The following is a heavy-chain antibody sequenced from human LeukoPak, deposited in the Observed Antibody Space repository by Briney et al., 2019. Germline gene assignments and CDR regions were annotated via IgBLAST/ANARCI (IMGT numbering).Heavy chain of an antibody. V-gene: IGHV4-59*08. J-gene: IGHJ4*02. CDR1: GGSISGYY. CDR2: IYYSGST. D-gene: IGHD3-10*01. CDR3: ARHGRFGYFDY. Sequence: SETVSLTCTVSGGSISGYYWSWIRQPPGKGLEWIGYIYYSGSTNYNPSLKSRVTISVDTSKNQFSLKLSSVTAADTAVYYCARHGRFGYFDYWGQGTLDTVSS.